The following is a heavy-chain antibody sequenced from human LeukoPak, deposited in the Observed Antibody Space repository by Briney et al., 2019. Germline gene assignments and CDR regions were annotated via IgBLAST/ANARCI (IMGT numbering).Heavy chain of an antibody. D-gene: IGHD5-18*01. J-gene: IGHJ6*03. CDR1: GCSISAFC. CDR3: AGEQYSWLSSLYSYMDV. Sequence: PSETLSLTCTVSGCSISAFCWTWVRQTSGKGLDWIGHFCSSGTTTYNPALRSRVTISLDSSKTEFSLKLRSVTAADTAIFYCAGEQYSWLSSLYSYMDVWGKGTTVTVSS. CDR2: FCSSGTT. V-gene: IGHV4-59*03.